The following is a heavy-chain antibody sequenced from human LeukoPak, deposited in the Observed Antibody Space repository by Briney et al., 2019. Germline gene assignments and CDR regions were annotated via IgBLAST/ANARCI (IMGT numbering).Heavy chain of an antibody. Sequence: SETLSLTCTVSGGSISSSSYYWGWIRQPPGKGLEWIGSIYYSGSTYYNPSLKSRITMSVDTSKNHFSLKLNSVTAADTAVYYCARDGGSGRYAYWGQGTLVTVSS. CDR1: GGSISSSSYY. J-gene: IGHJ4*02. V-gene: IGHV4-39*07. CDR2: IYYSGST. CDR3: ARDGGSGRYAY. D-gene: IGHD1-26*01.